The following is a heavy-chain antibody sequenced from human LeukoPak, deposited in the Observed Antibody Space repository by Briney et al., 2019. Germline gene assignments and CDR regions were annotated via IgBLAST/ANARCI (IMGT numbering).Heavy chain of an antibody. CDR2: IYESGGT. J-gene: IGHJ4*02. Sequence: PSETLSLTCAVYGESLNSYYWSWIRQPPGKGLEWIGEIYESGGTEYHPSLKSRVTISMVPSKQQFSLSLTSVTAADTAVYYCARGAWATRLGSWGLGTPVIVSS. CDR1: GESLNSYY. V-gene: IGHV4-34*01. CDR3: ARGAWATRLGS. D-gene: IGHD2-15*01.